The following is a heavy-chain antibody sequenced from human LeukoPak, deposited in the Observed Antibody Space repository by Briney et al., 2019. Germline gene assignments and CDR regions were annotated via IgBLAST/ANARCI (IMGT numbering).Heavy chain of an antibody. CDR1: GDSISSGRYY. J-gene: IGHJ5*02. CDR2: IYTSGNT. CDR3: ARGGTIFGVVIPNWFDP. D-gene: IGHD3-3*01. Sequence: SQTLSLTCTVSGDSISSGRYYWSWIRQPAGKGLEWIGRIYTSGNTNYDPSLKSRVTISVDTSKNQFSLKLSSVTAADTAVYYCARGGTIFGVVIPNWFDPWGQGTLVTVSS. V-gene: IGHV4-61*02.